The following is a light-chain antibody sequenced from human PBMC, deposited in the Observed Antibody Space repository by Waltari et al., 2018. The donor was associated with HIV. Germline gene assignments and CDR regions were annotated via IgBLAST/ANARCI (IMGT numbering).Light chain of an antibody. CDR3: NSYAGSNNWV. J-gene: IGLJ3*02. CDR1: SSDVGGSKY. CDR2: EVN. V-gene: IGLV2-8*01. Sequence: QSALTQPPSASGSPGQSVTISCTGTSSDVGGSKYVSWYQQHPGKAPKLMIYEVNRRPSGVPGRFSGSKSANTAPLTVSGLQADDEADYYCNSYAGSNNWVFGGGTKLTVL.